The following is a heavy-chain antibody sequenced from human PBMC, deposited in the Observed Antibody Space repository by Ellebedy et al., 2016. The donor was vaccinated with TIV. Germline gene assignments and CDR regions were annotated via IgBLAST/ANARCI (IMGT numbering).Heavy chain of an antibody. J-gene: IGHJ6*02. CDR1: GFTFSSYS. D-gene: IGHD3-10*01. Sequence: PGGSLRLSCAASGFTFSSYSMNWVRQAPGKGLEWVSYISSSSSTIYYADAVKGRFTISRDNSKNTLYLQMNSLRAEDTAIYYCAKDLHILLWFGDAFGMDVWGRGTTVTVSS. V-gene: IGHV3-48*01. CDR3: AKDLHILLWFGDAFGMDV. CDR2: ISSSSSTI.